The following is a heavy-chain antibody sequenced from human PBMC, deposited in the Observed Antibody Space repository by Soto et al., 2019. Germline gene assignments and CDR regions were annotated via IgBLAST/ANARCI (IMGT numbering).Heavy chain of an antibody. J-gene: IGHJ4*02. CDR3: AREAKAAADPTVDY. V-gene: IGHV1-69*01. D-gene: IGHD6-13*01. CDR2: IIPIFGTA. Sequence: QVQLVQSGAEVKKPGSSVKVSCKASGGTFSSYAISWVRQAPGQGLEWMGGIIPIFGTANYAQKFQGRVTITAHESTSTAYMDLSSLSSEDTAVYYCAREAKAAADPTVDYCGQGTLDTVSA. CDR1: GGTFSSYA.